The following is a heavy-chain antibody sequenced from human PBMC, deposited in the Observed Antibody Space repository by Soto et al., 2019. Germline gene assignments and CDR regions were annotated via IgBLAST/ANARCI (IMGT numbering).Heavy chain of an antibody. Sequence: SETLSLTCTVSGSSISDYDWSWIRQAAGKGLECIGRIYASGNTNYNPSLKSRVTMSVDTSKNQFSLTLNSVTAADTAVYYCARESRSALGTVEHWGQGTLVTVSS. CDR1: GSSISDYD. CDR3: ARESRSALGTVEH. J-gene: IGHJ4*02. CDR2: IYASGNT. V-gene: IGHV4-4*07. D-gene: IGHD6-13*01.